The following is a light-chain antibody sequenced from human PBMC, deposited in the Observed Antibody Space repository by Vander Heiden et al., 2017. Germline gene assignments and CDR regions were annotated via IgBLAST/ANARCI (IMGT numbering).Light chain of an antibody. CDR2: GAS. V-gene: IGKV3-15*01. Sequence: EIVMTQSPATLSVSPGERATLSCRASQSVSSNLAWYQQKPGQAPRLLIYGASIRATGIPARFSGSGYGTEFTLTISSRQSEDFAVYYCQQHNNWPPITFGGGTKVEIK. CDR3: QQHNNWPPIT. J-gene: IGKJ4*01. CDR1: QSVSSN.